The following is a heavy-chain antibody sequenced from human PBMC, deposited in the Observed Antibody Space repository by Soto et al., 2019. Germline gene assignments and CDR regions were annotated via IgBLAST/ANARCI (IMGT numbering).Heavy chain of an antibody. CDR1: GGSISSSSYY. J-gene: IGHJ6*02. D-gene: IGHD2-2*01. CDR3: ARYIVVVPAAISVLDYYYYGMDV. V-gene: IGHV4-39*01. CDR2: IYYSGST. Sequence: SETLSLTSTVSGGSISSSSYYWGWIRQPPGKGLERIGRIYYSGSTYYNPYLKSTVTISVNTSKNQFFLKLSSVIAADTAVFYCARYIVVVPAAISVLDYYYYGMDVWGQGTTVS.